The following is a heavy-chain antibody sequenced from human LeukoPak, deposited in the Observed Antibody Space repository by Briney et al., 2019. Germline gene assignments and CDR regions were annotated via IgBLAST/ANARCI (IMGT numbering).Heavy chain of an antibody. CDR3: ASQVALGY. CDR2: ISSSSSTI. Sequence: AGGSLRLSCAASEFSVGSNYMNWVRQAPGKGLEWVSYISSSSSTIYYADSVKGRFTISRDNAKNTLYLQMNSLRVEDTAMYYCASQVALGYWGQGILVTVSS. D-gene: IGHD2-15*01. V-gene: IGHV3-48*04. CDR1: EFSVGSNY. J-gene: IGHJ4*02.